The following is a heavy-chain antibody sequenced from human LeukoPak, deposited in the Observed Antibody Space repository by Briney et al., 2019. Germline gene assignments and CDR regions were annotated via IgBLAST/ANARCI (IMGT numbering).Heavy chain of an antibody. J-gene: IGHJ3*02. V-gene: IGHV3-7*05. CDR1: GFTVSSNY. Sequence: PGGSLRLSCAASGFTVSSNYMSWVRQAPGKGLEWVANIKDDGSETYYVDSVKGRFTISRDNAKNSLYLQINSLRAEDTAVYYCARIRLRAFDIRGQGTMVTVPS. D-gene: IGHD4-17*01. CDR2: IKDDGSET. CDR3: ARIRLRAFDI.